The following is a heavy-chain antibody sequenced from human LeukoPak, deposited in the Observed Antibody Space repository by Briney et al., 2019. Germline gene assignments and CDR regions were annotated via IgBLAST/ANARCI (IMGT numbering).Heavy chain of an antibody. CDR1: GYTFTSYG. CDR2: ISAYNGNA. D-gene: IGHD3-16*02. V-gene: IGHV1-18*01. CDR3: ARVGNDYVWGSYRH. Sequence: ASVKVSCKASGYTFTSYGISWVRQAPGQGLEWMGWISAYNGNANYAQKLQGRVTMTTDTSTSTAYMELSSLRSEDTAVYYCARVGNDYVWGSYRHWGQGTLVTVSS. J-gene: IGHJ4*02.